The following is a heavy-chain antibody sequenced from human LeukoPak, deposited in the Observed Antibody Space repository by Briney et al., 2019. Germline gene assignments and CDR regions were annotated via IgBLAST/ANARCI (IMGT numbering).Heavy chain of an antibody. CDR3: ARVAEAAAFDY. CDR2: IKQDGSEK. CDR1: GFTFSSYW. V-gene: IGHV3-7*01. J-gene: IGHJ4*02. Sequence: WGSLRLSCAASGFTFSSYWMSRVRQAPGKGLEWVANIKQDGSEKYYVDSVKGRFTISRDNAKSSLYLQMNSLRADDTAVYYCARVAEAAAFDYWGQGTLVTVSS. D-gene: IGHD6-13*01.